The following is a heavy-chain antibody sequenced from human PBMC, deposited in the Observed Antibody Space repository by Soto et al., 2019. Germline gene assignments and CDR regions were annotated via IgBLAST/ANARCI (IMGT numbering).Heavy chain of an antibody. J-gene: IGHJ4*02. Sequence: SETLSLTCTVSGGSISSGGYYWSWIRQHPGKGLEWIGYIYYSGSTYYNPSLKSRATISVDTSKNQFSLKLSSVTAADTAVYYCARELDDSSGSPVGYFDYWGQGPLVTVSS. CDR1: GGSISSGGYY. CDR3: ARELDDSSGSPVGYFDY. V-gene: IGHV4-31*03. D-gene: IGHD3-22*01. CDR2: IYYSGST.